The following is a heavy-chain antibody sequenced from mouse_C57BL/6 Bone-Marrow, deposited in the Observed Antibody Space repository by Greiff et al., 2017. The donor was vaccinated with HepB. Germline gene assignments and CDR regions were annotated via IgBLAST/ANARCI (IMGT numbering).Heavy chain of an antibody. J-gene: IGHJ1*03. Sequence: EVQLVESGGGLVKPGGSLKLSCAASGFTFSSYAMSWVRQTPEKRLEWVATISDGGSYTYYPDNVKGRFTISRDNAKNNLYLQMSHLKSEDTAMYYCARDNYGSRRYFDVWGTGTTVTVSS. CDR2: ISDGGSYT. CDR1: GFTFSSYA. V-gene: IGHV5-4*01. D-gene: IGHD1-1*01. CDR3: ARDNYGSRRYFDV.